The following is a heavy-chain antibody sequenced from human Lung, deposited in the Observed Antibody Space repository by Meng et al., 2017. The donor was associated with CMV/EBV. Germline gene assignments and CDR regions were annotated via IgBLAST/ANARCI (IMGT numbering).Heavy chain of an antibody. J-gene: IGHJ4*02. CDR2: LNQDGSQK. CDR1: GFSFNTYW. CDR3: ASDTGSH. D-gene: IGHD3-10*01. V-gene: IGHV3-7*01. Sequence: LSLTCAASGFSFNTYWMTWVRQAPGKGLEWVATLNQDGSQKYCVGSVKGRFTVSKDKAKNSLSLQMSRLRVEDTAVYYCASDTGSHWGQGPLVTVSS.